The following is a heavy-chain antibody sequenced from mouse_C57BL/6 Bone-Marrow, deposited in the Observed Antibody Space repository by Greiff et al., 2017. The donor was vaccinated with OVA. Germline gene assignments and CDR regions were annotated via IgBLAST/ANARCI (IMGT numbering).Heavy chain of an antibody. CDR1: GFTFSDYY. CDR2: INYDGSST. J-gene: IGHJ2*01. CDR3: ARGDWDFDY. V-gene: IGHV5-16*01. Sequence: EVQLVESEGGLVQPGSSMKLSCTASGFTFSDYYMAWVRQVPEKGLEWVANINYDGSSTYYLDSLKSRFIISRDNAKNILYLQMSSLKSEDTATYCCARGDWDFDYWGQGTTLTVSS. D-gene: IGHD4-1*01.